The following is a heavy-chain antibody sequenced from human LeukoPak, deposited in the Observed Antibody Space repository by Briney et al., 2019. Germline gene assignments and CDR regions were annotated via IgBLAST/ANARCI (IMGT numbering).Heavy chain of an antibody. D-gene: IGHD2-21*01. CDR1: GFTFSDYW. CDR2: IKQDGREK. V-gene: IGHV3-7*01. CDR3: ARESYRGDDWGFDY. J-gene: IGHJ4*02. Sequence: GGSLRLSCAGSGFTFSDYWMTWVRQAPGKGLEWVANIKQDGREKYYVDPVQGRFTISRDNTKNSLYLQMNSLRAEDTAVYYCARESYRGDDWGFDYWGQGILVTVPS.